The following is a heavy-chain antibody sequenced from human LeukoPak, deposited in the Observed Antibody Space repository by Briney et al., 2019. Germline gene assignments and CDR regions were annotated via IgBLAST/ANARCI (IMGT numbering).Heavy chain of an antibody. CDR3: AKGGAVSSKSITMIRGTRRYYYYMDV. Sequence: GGSLRLPCAASGFTFSSCGMSWVRQAPGKGLEWVSALSDSGGSTFYADSVKGRFTISRDNSKNTLYLQLNRLRAEDTAVYYCAKGGAVSSKSITMIRGTRRYYYYMDVWGKGTTVTISS. CDR1: GFTFSSCG. J-gene: IGHJ6*03. CDR2: LSDSGGST. V-gene: IGHV3-23*01. D-gene: IGHD3-10*01.